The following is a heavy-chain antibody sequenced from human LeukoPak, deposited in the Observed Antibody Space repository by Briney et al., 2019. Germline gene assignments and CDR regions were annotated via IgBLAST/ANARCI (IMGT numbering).Heavy chain of an antibody. Sequence: GGSLRLSCAASGFTFSSYGMHWVRQAPGKGLEWVAVISYDGSNKYYADSVKGRFTISRDNARNSLYLQMSSLRAEDTAVYYCARKGAVAGTVDYWGQGTLVTVSS. CDR3: ARKGAVAGTVDY. CDR2: ISYDGSNK. CDR1: GFTFSSYG. V-gene: IGHV3-30*03. D-gene: IGHD6-19*01. J-gene: IGHJ4*02.